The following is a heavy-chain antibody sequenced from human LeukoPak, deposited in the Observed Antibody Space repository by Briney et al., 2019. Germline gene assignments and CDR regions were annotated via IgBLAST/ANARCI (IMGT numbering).Heavy chain of an antibody. CDR3: AKWIPVRIAATGTFDS. CDR1: GGSVSSGSYY. J-gene: IGHJ5*01. V-gene: IGHV4-61*01. CDR2: IYDRGIT. D-gene: IGHD6-13*01. Sequence: SETLSLTCTVSGGSVSSGSYYWSWIRQSPGKGLEWIGYIYDRGITDYNPSLRSRVTISVDMSKNQFSLKLSSVTAADTAVYYCAKWIPVRIAATGTFDSWGQGTLVIVSS.